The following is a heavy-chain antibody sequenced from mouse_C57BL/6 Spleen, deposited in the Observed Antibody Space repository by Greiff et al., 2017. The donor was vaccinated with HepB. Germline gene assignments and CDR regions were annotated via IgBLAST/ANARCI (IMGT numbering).Heavy chain of an antibody. CDR1: GYTFTSYW. V-gene: IGHV1-52*01. Sequence: QVQLQQSGAELVRPGSSVKLSCKASGYTFTSYWMHWVKQRPIQGLEWIGNIDPSDSETHYNQKFKDKATLTVDKSSSTAYMQLSSLTSEDSAVYYCARRGNYGGYFDVWGTGTTVTVSS. CDR3: ARRGNYGGYFDV. J-gene: IGHJ1*03. CDR2: IDPSDSET. D-gene: IGHD2-1*01.